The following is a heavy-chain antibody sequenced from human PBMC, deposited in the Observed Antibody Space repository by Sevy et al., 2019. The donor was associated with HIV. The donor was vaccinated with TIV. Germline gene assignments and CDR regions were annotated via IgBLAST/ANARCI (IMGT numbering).Heavy chain of an antibody. CDR1: GGTFSSYG. D-gene: IGHD6-19*01. CDR3: VRGGGNGWYYFDY. CDR2: IIPILGIV. J-gene: IGHJ4*02. Sequence: ASVKVSCKASGGTFSSYGISWVRQAPGQGLEWMGGIIPILGIVNYAQKFQGRVTITADESTKTAYMELSSLRSEDTAVYYCVRGGGNGWYYFDYWGQETLVTVSS. V-gene: IGHV1-69*10.